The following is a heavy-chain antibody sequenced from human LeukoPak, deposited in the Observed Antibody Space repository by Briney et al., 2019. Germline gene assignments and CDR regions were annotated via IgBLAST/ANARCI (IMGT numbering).Heavy chain of an antibody. D-gene: IGHD3-10*01. Sequence: GGSLRLSCAASGFTFSSYAMSWVRQAPGKGLEWVSAISGGGGATFYADSVKGRLTVSRDNSKKALYLQMNSLRTEDTAVYFCARGLTAIRGIEYSYYGMDVWGQGTTVTVSS. CDR2: ISGGGGAT. J-gene: IGHJ6*02. CDR1: GFTFSSYA. V-gene: IGHV3-23*01. CDR3: ARGLTAIRGIEYSYYGMDV.